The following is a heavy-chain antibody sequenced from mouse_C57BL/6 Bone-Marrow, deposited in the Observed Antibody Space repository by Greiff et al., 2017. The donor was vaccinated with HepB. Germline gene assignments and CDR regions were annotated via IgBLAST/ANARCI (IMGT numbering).Heavy chain of an antibody. Sequence: DVMLVESGGGLVQPGGSLKLSCAASGFTFSDSGLAWVRQAPRKGPEWVALISNLAYSIYDADTVTGRFTISRENAKNTLYLEMSSLRAEDTAMYYCARILRYAMDYWGQGTSVTVSS. J-gene: IGHJ4*01. D-gene: IGHD1-1*01. CDR1: GFTFSDSG. V-gene: IGHV5-15*01. CDR3: ARILRYAMDY. CDR2: ISNLAYSI.